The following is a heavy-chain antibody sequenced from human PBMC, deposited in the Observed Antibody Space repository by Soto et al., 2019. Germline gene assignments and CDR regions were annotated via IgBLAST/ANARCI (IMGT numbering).Heavy chain of an antibody. CDR3: AASIFYYGMDV. Sequence: GESLKISCKGSGYTFTNYWIGWVRQMPGKGLEWMGIIYPGDSDTKYNPSFQGQVTISADKSITTTYLQWSSLKASDTAIYYCAASIFYYGMDVWGQGTTVTVYS. V-gene: IGHV5-51*01. CDR2: IYPGDSDT. J-gene: IGHJ6*02. CDR1: GYTFTNYW.